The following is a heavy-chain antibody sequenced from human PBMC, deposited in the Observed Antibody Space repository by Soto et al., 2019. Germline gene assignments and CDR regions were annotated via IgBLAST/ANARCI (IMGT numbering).Heavy chain of an antibody. Sequence: SETLSLTCSVSGGSVRSGSYYWSWIRQPPGKGLEWIGYIYFSGSTDYNPSLKSRVTISVDTSKNQFSLKLSSLTAADTAVYYCARERTGDPTFFDYWGQGTLVTVSS. CDR2: IYFSGST. J-gene: IGHJ4*02. CDR1: GGSVRSGSYY. CDR3: ARERTGDPTFFDY. V-gene: IGHV4-61*01. D-gene: IGHD1-1*01.